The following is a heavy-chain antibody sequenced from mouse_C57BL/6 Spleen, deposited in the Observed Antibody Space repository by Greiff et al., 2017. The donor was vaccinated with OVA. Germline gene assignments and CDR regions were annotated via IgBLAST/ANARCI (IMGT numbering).Heavy chain of an antibody. D-gene: IGHD2-3*01. Sequence: DVQLQESGGDLVKPGGSLKLSCAASGFTFSSYGMSWVRQTPDKRLEWVATISSGGSYTYYPDSVKGRFTISRDNAKNTLYLQMSSLKSEDTAMYYCARHPYDGTYYFDYWGQGTTLTVSS. J-gene: IGHJ2*01. CDR1: GFTFSSYG. V-gene: IGHV5-6*01. CDR3: ARHPYDGTYYFDY. CDR2: ISSGGSYT.